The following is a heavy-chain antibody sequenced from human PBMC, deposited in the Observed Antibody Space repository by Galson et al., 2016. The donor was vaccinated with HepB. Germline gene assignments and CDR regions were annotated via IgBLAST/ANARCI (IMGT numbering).Heavy chain of an antibody. CDR1: GFTVSDNH. CDR3: AGYGGNSV. Sequence: SLRLSCAAAGFTVSDNHVTWIRQPPGKGLECVSVIFGRGNTYYADSVEGRFTISRDNARNTVYLQMNSLRTEDTAVYYCAGYGGNSVWGQGTLVTVSS. J-gene: IGHJ4*02. D-gene: IGHD4-23*01. CDR2: IFGRGNT. V-gene: IGHV3-53*01.